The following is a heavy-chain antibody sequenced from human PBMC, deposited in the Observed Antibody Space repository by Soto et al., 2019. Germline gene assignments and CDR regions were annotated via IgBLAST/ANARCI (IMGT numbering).Heavy chain of an antibody. CDR2: FYYTGSA. CDR3: ARAIPRRNREYYFGMDV. CDR1: GGSISSYY. D-gene: IGHD3-10*01. V-gene: IGHV4-59*01. Sequence: SETLSLTCTVSGGSISSYYWTWIRQPPGKGLEWIASFYYTGSADYNPSLKSRITGSVASSRTQFSLRLRSVTAADSAVYYCARAIPRRNREYYFGMDVWGQGATVTVSS. J-gene: IGHJ6*02.